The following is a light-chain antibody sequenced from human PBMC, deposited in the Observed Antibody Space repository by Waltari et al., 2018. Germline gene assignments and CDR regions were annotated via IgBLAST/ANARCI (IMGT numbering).Light chain of an antibody. CDR2: EVT. CDR3: SSYTARSGLDVV. J-gene: IGLJ2*01. V-gene: IGLV2-14*01. Sequence: QSALTQPASVSGSPGQAITISCTGRSSDIGTYNYVSWYQQPPGNAPNLVIFEVTNRPSGVSSRFSGSKSGNTASLTISGLQAEDEGDFFCSSYTARSGLDVVFGGGTKVTVL. CDR1: SSDIGTYNY.